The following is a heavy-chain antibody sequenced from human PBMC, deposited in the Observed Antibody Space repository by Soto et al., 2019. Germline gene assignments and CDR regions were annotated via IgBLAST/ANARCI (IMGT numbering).Heavy chain of an antibody. V-gene: IGHV3-23*01. CDR1: GFTFSSYA. Sequence: GGSLRLSCAASGFTFSSYAMSWVRQAPGKGLEWVSAISGSGGSTYYADSVKGRFTISRDNSKNTLYLQMNSLRAEDTAVYYCAKDPRSCIAARCDYWGQGTLVTVSS. D-gene: IGHD6-6*01. J-gene: IGHJ4*02. CDR2: ISGSGGST. CDR3: AKDPRSCIAARCDY.